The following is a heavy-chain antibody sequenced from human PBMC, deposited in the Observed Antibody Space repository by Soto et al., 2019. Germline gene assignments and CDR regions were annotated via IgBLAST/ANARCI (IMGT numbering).Heavy chain of an antibody. CDR2: INPNSGGT. CDR3: ARVIGEDYYYGMDV. J-gene: IGHJ6*02. D-gene: IGHD3-22*01. CDR1: GYTLTGYY. Sequence: ASVKVSCKASGYTLTGYYMHWVRQAPGQGLEWMGWINPNSGGTNYAQKFQGRVTMNRDTSISTAYMELSRLRSDDKAVYYCARVIGEDYYYGMDVWGQGTTVTVSS. V-gene: IGHV1-2*02.